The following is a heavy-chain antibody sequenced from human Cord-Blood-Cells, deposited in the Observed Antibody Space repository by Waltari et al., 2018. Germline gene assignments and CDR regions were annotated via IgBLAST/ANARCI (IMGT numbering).Heavy chain of an antibody. CDR1: GYSISSGYY. CDR2: IYHSGST. Sequence: QVQLQESGPGLVKPSETLSLTCAVSGYSISSGYYWDWIQQPPGKGLEWIGRIYHSGSTYYNPSLKSRVTISVDTSKNQFSLKLSSVTAADTAVYYCARGMTANFDYWGQGTLVTVSS. V-gene: IGHV4-38-2*01. CDR3: ARGMTANFDY. J-gene: IGHJ4*02. D-gene: IGHD6-25*01.